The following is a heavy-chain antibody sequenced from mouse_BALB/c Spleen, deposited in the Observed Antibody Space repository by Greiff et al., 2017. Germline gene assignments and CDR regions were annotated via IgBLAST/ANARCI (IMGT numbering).Heavy chain of an antibody. J-gene: IGHJ2*01. V-gene: IGHV5-6*01. Sequence: EVQLVESGGDLVKPGGSLKLSCAASGFTFSSYGMSWVRQTPDKRLEWVATISSGGSYTYYPDSVKGRFTISRDNAKNTRYLQMSSLKSEDTAMYYCSRRTVVAGDYFDYWGQGTTLTVSS. D-gene: IGHD1-1*01. CDR2: ISSGGSYT. CDR3: SRRTVVAGDYFDY. CDR1: GFTFSSYG.